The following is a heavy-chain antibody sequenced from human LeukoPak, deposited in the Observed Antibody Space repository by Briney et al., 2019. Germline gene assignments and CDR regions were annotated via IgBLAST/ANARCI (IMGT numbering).Heavy chain of an antibody. CDR2: IYSGGSI. V-gene: IGHV3-66*01. J-gene: IGHJ4*02. CDR3: AKDAEGIRYFDWLLDF. D-gene: IGHD3-9*01. Sequence: GGSLRLSCAASGFTVSSNYMSWVRQAPGKGLEWVSVIYSGGSIYYADSVKGRFTISRDSYKSTLYLHMNNLRAEDTATYFCAKDAEGIRYFDWLLDFWGQGTLVTVSS. CDR1: GFTVSSNY.